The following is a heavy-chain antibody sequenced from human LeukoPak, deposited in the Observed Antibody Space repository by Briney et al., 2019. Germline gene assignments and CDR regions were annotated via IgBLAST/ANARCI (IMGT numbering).Heavy chain of an antibody. D-gene: IGHD1-26*01. CDR3: SRESGAFCPFGY. CDR1: GGSINSYY. V-gene: IGHV4-59*12. CDR2: IYYSGST. Sequence: SETLSLTCTLSGGSINSYYWSWIRQPPGKGLEWIGYIYYSGSTNYNPSLKSRVTISVDTSKNQFSLNLTSVTAADTAVYYCSRESGAFCPFGYWGQGTLVTVSS. J-gene: IGHJ4*02.